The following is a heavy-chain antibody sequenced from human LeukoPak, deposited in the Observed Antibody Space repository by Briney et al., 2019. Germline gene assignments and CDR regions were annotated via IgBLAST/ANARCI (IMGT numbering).Heavy chain of an antibody. CDR1: GGSISSYY. J-gene: IGHJ4*02. D-gene: IGHD2/OR15-2a*01. CDR3: ARLRPPTSDCNSGTCYFDY. V-gene: IGHV4-4*07. Sequence: ASETLSLTCTVSGGSISSYYWSWIRQPAGKGLEWIGRIYTSGSTTYNPSPKSRVTMSVDTSKNQFSLKLNSVTAADTAVYYCARLRPPTSDCNSGTCYFDYWGQGTLVTVSS. CDR2: IYTSGST.